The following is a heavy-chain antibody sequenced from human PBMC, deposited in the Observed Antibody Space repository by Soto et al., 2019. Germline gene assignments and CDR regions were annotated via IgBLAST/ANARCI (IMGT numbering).Heavy chain of an antibody. J-gene: IGHJ4*02. D-gene: IGHD6-13*01. CDR3: ARDVQQQLVL. Sequence: VGSLRLSCAASGFTFSSYAMHWVRQAPGKGLEWVAVISYDGSNKYYADSVKGRFTISRDNSKNTLYLQMNSLRAEDTAVYYCARDVQQQLVLWGQGTLVTVSS. CDR1: GFTFSSYA. V-gene: IGHV3-30-3*01. CDR2: ISYDGSNK.